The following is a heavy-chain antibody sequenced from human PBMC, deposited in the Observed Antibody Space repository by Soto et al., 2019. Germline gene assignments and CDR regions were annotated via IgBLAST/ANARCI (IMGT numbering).Heavy chain of an antibody. J-gene: IGHJ6*03. CDR2: INAGNGNT. V-gene: IGHV1-3*01. CDR1: GYTFTSYA. Sequence: GASVKVSCKASGYTFTSYAMHWVRQAPGQRLEWMGWINAGNGNTKYSQKFQGRVTITRDTSASTAYMELSSLRSEDTAVYYCARDRNDIVLMVYAGYYMDVWGKGTTVTVS. CDR3: ARDRNDIVLMVYAGYYMDV. D-gene: IGHD2-8*01.